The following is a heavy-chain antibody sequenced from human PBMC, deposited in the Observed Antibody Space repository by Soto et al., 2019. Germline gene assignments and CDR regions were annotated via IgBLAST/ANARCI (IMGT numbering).Heavy chain of an antibody. J-gene: IGHJ4*02. V-gene: IGHV1-46*01. D-gene: IGHD3-10*01. CDR3: ARGLGSGSYYGY. CDR1: RYTFTTYY. Sequence: QVQLVQSGAEVKEPGASVMVSCKASRYTFTTYYIHWVRQAPGQGLEWVGIINPSGGSPTYAQKFQGRITMTRDTSTSTVYMELSSLRSEDTAVYYCARGLGSGSYYGYWGQGTLVTVSS. CDR2: INPSGGSP.